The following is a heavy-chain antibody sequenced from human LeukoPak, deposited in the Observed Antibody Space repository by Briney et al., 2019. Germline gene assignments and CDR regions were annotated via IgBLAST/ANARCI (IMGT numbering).Heavy chain of an antibody. CDR3: ARPAGSSSWQYYYYYMDV. D-gene: IGHD6-13*01. J-gene: IGHJ6*03. V-gene: IGHV3-48*03. CDR1: GFTFSSYE. CDR2: ISGSGSAI. Sequence: PGGSLRLSCAASGFTFSSYEMNWVRQAPGKGLEWVSYISGSGSAIYYADSVKGRFTISRDNAKNSLYLQMNSLRAEDTAVYYCARPAGSSSWQYYYYYMDVWGKGTTVTISS.